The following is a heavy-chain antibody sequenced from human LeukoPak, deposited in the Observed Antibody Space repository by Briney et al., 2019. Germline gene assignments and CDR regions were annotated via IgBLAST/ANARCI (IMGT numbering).Heavy chain of an antibody. CDR2: IYYSGST. V-gene: IGHV4-30-4*08. Sequence: PSQTLSLTCTVYAGSISSGDYYWSWIRQPPGKGLEWIGYIYYSGSTYYTPSLKNRVTISVDTSRNQFSLKLSSVTAADTAVYYCARVTYDSSGKDYWGQGTLVTVSS. CDR3: ARVTYDSSGKDY. CDR1: AGSISSGDYY. D-gene: IGHD3-22*01. J-gene: IGHJ4*02.